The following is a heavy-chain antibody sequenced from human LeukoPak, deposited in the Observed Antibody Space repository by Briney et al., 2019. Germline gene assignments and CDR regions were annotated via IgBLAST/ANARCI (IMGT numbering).Heavy chain of an antibody. D-gene: IGHD2-21*01. CDR3: ARDDAAWGGGYSHYYYFFGMDV. J-gene: IGHJ6*02. Sequence: ASVKVSCKASGYTFNNYGISWVRQAPGQGLEWMGWISADNGNTDFAQKLRGRVTMTTDTSTNTAYMVLRSLRSDDTAVYYCARDDAAWGGGYSHYYYFFGMDVWGQGTTVTVSS. V-gene: IGHV1-18*04. CDR2: ISADNGNT. CDR1: GYTFNNYG.